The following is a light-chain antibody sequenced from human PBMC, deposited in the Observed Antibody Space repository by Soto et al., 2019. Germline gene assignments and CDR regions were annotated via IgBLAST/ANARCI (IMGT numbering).Light chain of an antibody. CDR2: EVT. J-gene: IGLJ1*01. CDR3: SSYTSRSTLV. V-gene: IGLV2-14*01. Sequence: QSALTQPASVSGSPGQSITISCTGTSSDVGSHDYVSWYQQHPGKAPKLMICEVTNRPSGVSNRFSGSKSGNTASLTISGLQAEDEADYYCSSYTSRSTLVFGTGTKLTVL. CDR1: SSDVGSHDY.